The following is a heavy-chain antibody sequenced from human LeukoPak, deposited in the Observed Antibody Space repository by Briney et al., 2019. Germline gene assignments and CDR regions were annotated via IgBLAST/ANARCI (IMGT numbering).Heavy chain of an antibody. Sequence: ASVKVSCKASGYTFSGYFMHWVRQAPGQGLEWMGWIKTNSGDTKYAEKFQGRVTMTRDTSISTAYMELSRLISDDTAVYYCTRDWAPTSGNFHYDAFDIWGQGTMVTVSS. J-gene: IGHJ3*02. D-gene: IGHD1-26*01. CDR1: GYTFSGYF. CDR2: IKTNSGDT. V-gene: IGHV1-2*02. CDR3: TRDWAPTSGNFHYDAFDI.